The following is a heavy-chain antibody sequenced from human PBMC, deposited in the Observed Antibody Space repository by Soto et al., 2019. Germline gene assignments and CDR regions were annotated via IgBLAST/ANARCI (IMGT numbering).Heavy chain of an antibody. J-gene: IGHJ4*01. CDR2: LSESGTRT. CDR3: VTTYILDY. D-gene: IGHD3-16*01. V-gene: IGHV3-23*01. CDR1: GFTFSSYA. Sequence: GGSLRLSCAASGFTFSSYAMSGVRQAPEKGLEWVSALSESGTRTYYADSVKGRFTISRDNSKNTLYLEMNSLRAEDTAIYYCVTTYILDYWGQGTLVTVSS.